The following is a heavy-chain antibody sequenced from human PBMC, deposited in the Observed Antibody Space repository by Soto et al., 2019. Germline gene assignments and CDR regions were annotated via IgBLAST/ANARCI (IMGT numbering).Heavy chain of an antibody. CDR2: IYWDDDK. CDR3: AARGVRGGAYYYGMDV. V-gene: IGHV2-5*02. J-gene: IGHJ6*02. Sequence: QITLKESGPTLVKPTQTLTLTCTFSGFSLSTSGVGVAWIRQPPGKALEWLALIYWDDDKRYSPSLKSRLTITKDTSKHQVAFTMTNMDPVDTATYYCAARGVRGGAYYYGMDVWGQGTTVTVS. CDR1: GFSLSTSGVG. D-gene: IGHD3-10*01.